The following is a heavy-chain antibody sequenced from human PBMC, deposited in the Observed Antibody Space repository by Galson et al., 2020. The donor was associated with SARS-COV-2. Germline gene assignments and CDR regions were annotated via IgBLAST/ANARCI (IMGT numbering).Heavy chain of an antibody. CDR2: IYYSGTT. D-gene: IGHD2-2*01. CDR3: ARGGCSSASCYSHYYYGMDV. J-gene: IGHJ6*02. Sequence: SETLSLTCTVSGGSISSGDYYWSWIRQPPGQGLEWIGYIYYSGTTYYNPSLKSRVTISVDTSKNQFSLKLSSVTAADTAVYYCARGGCSSASCYSHYYYGMDVWGQGTTVTVSS. CDR1: GGSISSGDYY. V-gene: IGHV4-30-4*01.